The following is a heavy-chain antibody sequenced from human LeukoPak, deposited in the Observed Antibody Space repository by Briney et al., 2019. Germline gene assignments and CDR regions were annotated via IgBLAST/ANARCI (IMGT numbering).Heavy chain of an antibody. CDR3: ASSGAHYGDYVIGTGWFDP. J-gene: IGHJ5*02. D-gene: IGHD4-17*01. Sequence: SETLSLTCAVYGGSFSGYYWSWVRQPPGKGLEWIGEIYHSGSTNYTPSLKSRVTISVDTSKNQFSLKLSSVTAADTAVYYCASSGAHYGDYVIGTGWFDPWGQGTLVTVSS. CDR1: GGSFSGYY. V-gene: IGHV4-34*01. CDR2: IYHSGST.